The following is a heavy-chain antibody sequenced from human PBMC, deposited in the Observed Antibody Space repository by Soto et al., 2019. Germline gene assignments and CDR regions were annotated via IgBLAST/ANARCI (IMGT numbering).Heavy chain of an antibody. CDR3: ATESGSTYGYFDY. J-gene: IGHJ4*02. Sequence: SETLSLTCTVSGGSVTSDEDYWSWIRQSPGKGLEWIGYTSNSGSTGYNPSLKTRLSMSVDRSKNQFTLRLTSATAADTAVYFCATESGSTYGYFDYWGQGTQVTVSS. CDR1: GGSVTSDEDY. CDR2: TSNSGST. D-gene: IGHD4-17*01. V-gene: IGHV4-30-4*01.